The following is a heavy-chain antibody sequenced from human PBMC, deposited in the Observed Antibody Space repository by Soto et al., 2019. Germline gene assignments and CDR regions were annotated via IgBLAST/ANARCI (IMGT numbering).Heavy chain of an antibody. V-gene: IGHV4-34*01. CDR3: AREVGYYSATRRNLYFDY. CDR2: INHTGDT. Sequence: KTSETLSLTCDVYGGSFSGYYWSWVRQSPGKGLEWIGDINHTGDTNSNPSLRTRAVISIDTSKTQFSLNLTSVTSADTAFYYCAREVGYYSATRRNLYFDYWGPGILVTVSS. D-gene: IGHD2-2*01. J-gene: IGHJ4*02. CDR1: GGSFSGYY.